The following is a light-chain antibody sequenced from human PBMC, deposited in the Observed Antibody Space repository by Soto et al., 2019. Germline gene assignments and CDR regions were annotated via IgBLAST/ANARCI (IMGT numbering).Light chain of an antibody. CDR2: TNN. V-gene: IGLV1-44*01. Sequence: QSVLTQPPSASATPGQRVTISCSGSNSNIGTNTVNWYQQLPGTAPRLLIYTNNQRPSGVPQRFSGSKTGTSASLAIGGLQSEDGADYYCAAWDDSLGVYVFGTGTKVTVL. J-gene: IGLJ1*01. CDR3: AAWDDSLGVYV. CDR1: NSNIGTNT.